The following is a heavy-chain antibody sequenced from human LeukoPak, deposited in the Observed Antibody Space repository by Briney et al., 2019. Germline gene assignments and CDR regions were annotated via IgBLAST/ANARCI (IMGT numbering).Heavy chain of an antibody. J-gene: IGHJ4*02. Sequence: ASVKVSCKASGYTFTSYAMHWVRQAPGQRLEWMGWINAGNGNTKYPQKFQGRVTITRDTSASTAYMELSSLRSEDTAVYYCASSLWFGELLTQYWGQGTLVTVSS. CDR3: ASSLWFGELLTQY. V-gene: IGHV1-3*01. D-gene: IGHD3-10*01. CDR2: INAGNGNT. CDR1: GYTFTSYA.